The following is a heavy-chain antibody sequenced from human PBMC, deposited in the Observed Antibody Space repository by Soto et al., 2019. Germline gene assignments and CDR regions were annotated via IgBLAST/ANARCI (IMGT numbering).Heavy chain of an antibody. CDR3: TEDILPGGADV. CDR1: GFTFEDFA. D-gene: IGHD3-16*01. V-gene: IGHV3-9*01. CDR2: IGWDPSKI. Sequence: SLRLSCEASGFTFEDFAVHWVRLAPGKGLEWVSSIGWDPSKIAYADSVRGRFSISRDNAKNSLFLDMKNLRREDTALYYCTEDILPGGADVWGQGTTVTVYS. J-gene: IGHJ6*02.